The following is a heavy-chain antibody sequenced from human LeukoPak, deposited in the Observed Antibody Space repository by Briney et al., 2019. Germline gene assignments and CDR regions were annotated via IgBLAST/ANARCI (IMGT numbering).Heavy chain of an antibody. D-gene: IGHD3-22*01. CDR3: AIHPSDSSGYFSY. CDR2: IDTKTGNP. Sequence: ASVKVSCKASGYTFSSCAINWVRQAPGQGLEYMGWIDTKTGNPTYAQGFTGRFVLSLDTSVSTAYLQISSLKAEDTAVYYCAIHPSDSSGYFSYWGQGALVTVPS. J-gene: IGHJ4*02. CDR1: GYTFSSCA. V-gene: IGHV7-4-1*02.